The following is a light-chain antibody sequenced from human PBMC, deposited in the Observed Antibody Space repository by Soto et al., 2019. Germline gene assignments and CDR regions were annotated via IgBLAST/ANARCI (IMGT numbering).Light chain of an antibody. V-gene: IGLV2-14*01. J-gene: IGLJ1*01. CDR3: SSYTTSSTLV. Sequence: LTQPASVSGSPGQPITISCTGTSSDVGGYNYVSWYQQHTGKAPKLMIYEVNNRPAGVSNRFSGSKSGNTASLTISGLQAEDEADYYCSSYTTSSTLVFGTGTKVTVL. CDR2: EVN. CDR1: SSDVGGYNY.